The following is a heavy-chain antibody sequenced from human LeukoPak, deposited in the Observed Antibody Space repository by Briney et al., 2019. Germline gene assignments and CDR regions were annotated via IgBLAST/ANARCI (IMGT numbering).Heavy chain of an antibody. CDR3: ARVAGGNHFDY. CDR1: GFSVSTSY. V-gene: IGHV3-53*01. Sequence: PGGSLRLSCVSSGFSVSTSYISWVRQAPGKGLEWVSVIHDDGTTHYADSVKGRFTISRDNSKNTVFLQMTSLGAEDTAIYYCARVAGGNHFDYWGQGTLVSVSS. J-gene: IGHJ4*02. D-gene: IGHD2/OR15-2a*01. CDR2: IHDDGTT.